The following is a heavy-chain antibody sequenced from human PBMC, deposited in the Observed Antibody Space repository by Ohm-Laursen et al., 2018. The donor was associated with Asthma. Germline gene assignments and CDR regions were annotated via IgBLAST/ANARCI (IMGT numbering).Heavy chain of an antibody. CDR2: IYYSGST. CDR1: GGSISTYY. Sequence: SDTLSLTCTVSGGSISTYYWSWIRQPPGKGLEWIGYIYYSGSTNYNPSLKSRVTISVDTSKNQFSLKLNSVTAADTAVYYCARDFRYYYDSSGIGAFDIWGQGTMATVSS. CDR3: ARDFRYYYDSSGIGAFDI. D-gene: IGHD3-22*01. J-gene: IGHJ3*02. V-gene: IGHV4-59*01.